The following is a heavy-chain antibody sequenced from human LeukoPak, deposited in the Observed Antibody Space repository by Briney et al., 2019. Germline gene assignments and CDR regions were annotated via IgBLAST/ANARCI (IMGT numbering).Heavy chain of an antibody. Sequence: GGSLRLSCAASGFTFDDYGMSWVRQAPGKGLEWVSGINWNGGSTGYADSVKGRFTISRDNAKNSLYLQMNSLSHEDTSVYYCARTRNAYHFDYWGQGILVTVSS. V-gene: IGHV3-20*04. D-gene: IGHD3-16*01. J-gene: IGHJ4*02. CDR2: INWNGGST. CDR3: ARTRNAYHFDY. CDR1: GFTFDDYG.